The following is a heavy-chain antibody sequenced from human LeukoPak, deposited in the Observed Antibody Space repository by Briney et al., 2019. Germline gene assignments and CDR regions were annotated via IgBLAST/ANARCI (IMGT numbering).Heavy chain of an antibody. CDR1: GYIFTTYS. J-gene: IGHJ5*02. CDR2: INTNTGNP. D-gene: IGHD4-17*01. V-gene: IGHV7-4-1*02. Sequence: ASVKVSCKASGYIFTTYSMNWVRQAPGQGLEWVGWINTNTGNPTYAPGFTGRFVFSLDTSVSTAYLQITSLKTEDTAIYYCARLTTTMTTEGTWFDPWGQGTLVTVSS. CDR3: ARLTTTMTTEGTWFDP.